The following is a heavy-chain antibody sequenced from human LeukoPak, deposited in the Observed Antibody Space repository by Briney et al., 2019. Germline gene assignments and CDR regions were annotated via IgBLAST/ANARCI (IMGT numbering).Heavy chain of an antibody. CDR3: ARGRWGENWFDP. D-gene: IGHD4-23*01. J-gene: IGHJ5*02. CDR2: IYYIGST. Sequence: SETQSLTCIVSGGSISSYYSSWIRHPPGKGRGWVGYIYYIGSTNYNPSLKRRVAIPVAPSKNQFSLMRTSVTRAATAVYYCARGRWGENWFDPWGQGTLVTVSS. V-gene: IGHV4-59*12. CDR1: GGSISSYY.